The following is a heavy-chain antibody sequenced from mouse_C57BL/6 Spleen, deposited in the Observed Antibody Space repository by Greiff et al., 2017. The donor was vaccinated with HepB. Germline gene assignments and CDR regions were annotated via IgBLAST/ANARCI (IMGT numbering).Heavy chain of an antibody. CDR2: IDPEDGET. V-gene: IGHV14-2*01. Sequence: VQLKESGAELVKPGASVKLSCTASGFNIKDYYMHWVKQRTEQGLEWIGRIDPEDGETKYAPKFQGKATITADTSSNTAYLQLSSLTSEDTAVYYCAQAYYSNYGWFAYWGQGTLVTVSA. CDR3: AQAYYSNYGWFAY. CDR1: GFNIKDYY. D-gene: IGHD2-5*01. J-gene: IGHJ3*01.